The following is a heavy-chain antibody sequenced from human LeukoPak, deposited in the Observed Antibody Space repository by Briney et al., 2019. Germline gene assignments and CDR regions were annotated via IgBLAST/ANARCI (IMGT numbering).Heavy chain of an antibody. V-gene: IGHV3-33*08. CDR3: AREVYSGYEIDH. D-gene: IGHD5-12*01. CDR2: IWYDGSNK. Sequence: GGSLRLSCAASGFTFSSYAIHWVRQAPGKGLEWVAVIWYDGSNKYYADSVKGRFTISRDNSKNTLFLQMNSLRAEDTAVYYCAREVYSGYEIDHWGQGTLVTVSS. CDR1: GFTFSSYA. J-gene: IGHJ4*02.